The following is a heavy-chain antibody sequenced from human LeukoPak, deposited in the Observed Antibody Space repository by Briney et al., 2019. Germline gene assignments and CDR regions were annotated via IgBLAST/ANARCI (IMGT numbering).Heavy chain of an antibody. J-gene: IGHJ4*02. CDR1: GFTVSSNN. CDR3: ASEVTTGPVDY. V-gene: IGHV3-66*01. D-gene: IGHD4-17*01. Sequence: GGSLRLSCAASGFTVSSNNMSWVRQAPGKGLEWVSVIYSGGSTYYADSVKGRFTISRDNSKNTLYLQMNSLRAEDTAVYYCASEVTTGPVDYWGQGTLVTVPS. CDR2: IYSGGST.